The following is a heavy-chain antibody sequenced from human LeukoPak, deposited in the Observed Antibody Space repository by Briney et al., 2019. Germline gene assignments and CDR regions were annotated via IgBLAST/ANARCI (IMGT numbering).Heavy chain of an antibody. D-gene: IGHD5-12*01. CDR3: ATLVATTRFDY. V-gene: IGHV3-7*01. J-gene: IGHJ4*02. CDR1: GFSLSTYW. CDR2: IKQDGSEK. Sequence: PGGSLRLSCAASGFSLSTYWMSWVRQAPGKGLEWVANIKQDGSEKYYVDSVKGRFIISRENAKNSLYLQMSSLRAEDTAVYYCATLVATTRFDYWGQGTLVTVSS.